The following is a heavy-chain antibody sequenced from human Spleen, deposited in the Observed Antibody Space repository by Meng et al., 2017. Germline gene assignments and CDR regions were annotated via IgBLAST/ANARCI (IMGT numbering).Heavy chain of an antibody. Sequence: GESLKISCAASGFTFSSYWMHWVRQAPGKGLVWVSRINGDGSNTNYADSVKGRFTISRDNAKNSLYLQMHTLRAEDTALYYCARISGYYLDYWGQGTLVTVSS. CDR3: ARISGYYLDY. V-gene: IGHV3-74*01. CDR2: INGDGSNT. J-gene: IGHJ4*02. D-gene: IGHD3-22*01. CDR1: GFTFSSYW.